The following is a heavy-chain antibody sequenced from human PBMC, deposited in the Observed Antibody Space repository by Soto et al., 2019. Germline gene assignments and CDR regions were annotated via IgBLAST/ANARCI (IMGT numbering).Heavy chain of an antibody. D-gene: IGHD1-1*01. J-gene: IGHJ5*02. CDR3: AREDVNKTHDAVDP. CDR1: GYTFTSYA. CDR2: INAGNGNT. V-gene: IGHV1-3*01. Sequence: GASVKVSCKASGYTFTSYAMHWVRQAPGQRLEWMGWINAGNGNTKYSQKFQGRVTITRDTSASTAYMELSSLRSEDTAVYYCAREDVNKTHDAVDPWGQGPLVTVSS.